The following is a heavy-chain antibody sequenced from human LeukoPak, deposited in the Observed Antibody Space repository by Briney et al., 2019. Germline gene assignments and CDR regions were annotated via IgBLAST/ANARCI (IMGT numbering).Heavy chain of an antibody. J-gene: IGHJ4*02. V-gene: IGHV1-2*02. CDR1: GYTFTGYY. Sequence: ASVKVSCKASGYTFTGYYMHWVRQAPGQGLEWMGWINPNSGGTNYAQKFQGRVTMTRDTSISTAYMELSRLRSDDTAVYYCARDGVLWFGELSYVYWGQGTLVTVSS. D-gene: IGHD3-10*01. CDR2: INPNSGGT. CDR3: ARDGVLWFGELSYVY.